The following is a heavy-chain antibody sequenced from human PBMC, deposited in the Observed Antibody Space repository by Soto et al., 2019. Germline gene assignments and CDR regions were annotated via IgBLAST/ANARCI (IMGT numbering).Heavy chain of an antibody. J-gene: IGHJ5*02. CDR3: ATTAAPHYYNDAGYTWFDP. V-gene: IGHV3-21*01. CDR1: GFIFSNYS. CDR2: ISSSSGYI. Sequence: GGSLRLSCAASGFIFSNYSMNWVRQAPGKGLEWVSSISSSSGYIYYADSVKGRFTISRDNAKNSLYLQMNSLRAEDTAVYYCATTAAPHYYNDAGYTWFDPWGQGTLVTVSS. D-gene: IGHD3-22*01.